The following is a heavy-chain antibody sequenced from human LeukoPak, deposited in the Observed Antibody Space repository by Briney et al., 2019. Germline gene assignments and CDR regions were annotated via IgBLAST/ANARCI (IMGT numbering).Heavy chain of an antibody. Sequence: ASVKVSCKASGYTFTSYGISWVRQAPGQGLEWMGWISAYNGNTNYAQKLQGRVTMTTDTSTSTAYMELRSLRSDDTAVYYCARDGYYDSSGYQEYYFDYWGQGTLVTVSS. CDR2: ISAYNGNT. D-gene: IGHD3-22*01. V-gene: IGHV1-18*01. CDR3: ARDGYYDSSGYQEYYFDY. J-gene: IGHJ4*02. CDR1: GYTFTSYG.